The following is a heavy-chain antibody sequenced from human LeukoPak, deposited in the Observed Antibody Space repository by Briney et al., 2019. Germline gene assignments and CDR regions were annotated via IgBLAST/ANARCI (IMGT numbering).Heavy chain of an antibody. J-gene: IGHJ4*02. D-gene: IGHD6-19*01. CDR2: IYFNGST. CDR3: ARATDSNGWLFDY. CDR1: GGSINNYS. Sequence: SETLSLTCTVSGGSINNYSWSWIRQPPGKGLEWIGYIYFNGSTNYNPSLKSRVTISVDTSRNQLSLKLTSVTAADTAVYYCARATDSNGWLFDYWGQGTLVTVSS. V-gene: IGHV4-59*01.